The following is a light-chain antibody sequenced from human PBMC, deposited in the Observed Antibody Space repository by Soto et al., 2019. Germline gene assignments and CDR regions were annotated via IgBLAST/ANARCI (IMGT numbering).Light chain of an antibody. CDR3: QQYGSLVWT. J-gene: IGKJ1*01. CDR2: GAS. Sequence: EIVLTQSPGTLSVSPGERATLSCRASQSVSSNNLAWYQHKPGQAPRLLISGASNRATGIPDRFSGSGSGTDFTLTISRLAPEDFAVYYCQQYGSLVWTFGQGTKVDIK. CDR1: QSVSSNN. V-gene: IGKV3-20*01.